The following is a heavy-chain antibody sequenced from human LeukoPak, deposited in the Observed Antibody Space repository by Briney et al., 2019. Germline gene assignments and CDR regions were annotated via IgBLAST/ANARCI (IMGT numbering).Heavy chain of an antibody. Sequence: GSLRLSCAASGFTVSSNYMSWVRQPPGKGLEWIGSIYHSGSTYHNPSLKSRVTISADTSKNQFSLKLSSVTAADTAVYYCARPIYTSGAFDIWGQGTMVTVSS. CDR3: ARPIYTSGAFDI. V-gene: IGHV4-39*01. CDR2: IYHSGST. CDR1: GFTVSSNY. J-gene: IGHJ3*02. D-gene: IGHD6-19*01.